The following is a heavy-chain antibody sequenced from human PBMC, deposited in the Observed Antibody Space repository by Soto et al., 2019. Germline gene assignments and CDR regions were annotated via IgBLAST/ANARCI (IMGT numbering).Heavy chain of an antibody. V-gene: IGHV1-69*01. CDR3: AREEDTAEYNWFDP. D-gene: IGHD5-18*01. Sequence: QVQLVQSGAEVKKPGSSVKFSCTASGGTFSSYAISWVRQAPGQGLEWMGGSIPIFGTSNYAQKFQGRVTITADESTSTAYRELSSLRSEDTAVYYCAREEDTAEYNWFDPWGQGTLVTVSS. J-gene: IGHJ5*02. CDR1: GGTFSSYA. CDR2: SIPIFGTS.